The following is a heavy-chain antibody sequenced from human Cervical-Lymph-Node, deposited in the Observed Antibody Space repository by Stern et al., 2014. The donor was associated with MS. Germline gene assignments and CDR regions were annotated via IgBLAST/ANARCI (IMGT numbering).Heavy chain of an antibody. Sequence: QITLKESGPVLVKPTETLTLNCPVSGFSLSNARMGVSWIRQPPGKALEWLAHIFSNAEKSHSQTLKGRLTISKDTSKSQVVLTMTHMDPVDTATYYCARMMQHLAGDSFDIWGQGTMVTVSS. J-gene: IGHJ3*02. CDR2: IFSNAEK. CDR1: GFSLSNARMG. CDR3: ARMMQHLAGDSFDI. V-gene: IGHV2-26*01. D-gene: IGHD6-13*01.